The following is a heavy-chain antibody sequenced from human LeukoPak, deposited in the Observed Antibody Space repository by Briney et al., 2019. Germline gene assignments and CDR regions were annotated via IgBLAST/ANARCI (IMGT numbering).Heavy chain of an antibody. J-gene: IGHJ4*02. CDR3: ARDLGYSGYDFGY. Sequence: KPSETLSLTCTVSGVSISSYYWSWIRQPPGKGLEWIGYIYYSGSTNYNPSLKSRVTISVDTSKNQFSLKLSSVTAADTAVYYCARDLGYSGYDFGYWGQGTLVTVSS. CDR2: IYYSGST. CDR1: GVSISSYY. D-gene: IGHD5-12*01. V-gene: IGHV4-59*01.